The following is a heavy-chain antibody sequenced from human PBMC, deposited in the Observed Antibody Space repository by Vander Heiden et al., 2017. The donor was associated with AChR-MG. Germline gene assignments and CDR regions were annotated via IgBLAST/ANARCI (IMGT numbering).Heavy chain of an antibody. CDR2: IYYSGST. V-gene: IGHV4-31*03. CDR1: GGSISRGGYY. D-gene: IGHD2-2*01. J-gene: IGHJ6*02. Sequence: QVQLQESGPGLVKPSQTLSLPCTVSGGSISRGGYYWRWIRQHPGKGLEWIGYIYYSGSTYYNPSLKSRVTISVDTSKNQFSLKLSSVTAADTAVYYCARDHPYCSSTSCSYYYYYGMDVWGQGTTVTVSS. CDR3: ARDHPYCSSTSCSYYYYYGMDV.